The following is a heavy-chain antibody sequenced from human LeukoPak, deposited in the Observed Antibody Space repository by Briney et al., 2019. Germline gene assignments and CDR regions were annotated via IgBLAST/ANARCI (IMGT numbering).Heavy chain of an antibody. CDR2: IYPGGSDT. J-gene: IGHJ4*02. V-gene: IGHV5-51*01. CDR3: ARRVYDILTGYYTPPFDY. CDR1: GYIFTSYW. D-gene: IGHD3-9*01. Sequence: GESLKISCKGSGYIFTSYWIGWVRQMPGKGLEWMGIIYPGGSDTRYSPSFQGQVTISADKSISTAYLQWSSLKASDTAMYYCARRVYDILTGYYTPPFDYWGQGTLVTVSS.